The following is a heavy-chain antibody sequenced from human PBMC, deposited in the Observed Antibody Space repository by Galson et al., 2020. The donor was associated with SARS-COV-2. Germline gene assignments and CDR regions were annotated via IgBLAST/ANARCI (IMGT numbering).Heavy chain of an antibody. V-gene: IGHV3-33*06. CDR3: AKDFRFGESLEDY. Sequence: QLGESLKISCAASGFTFSSYGMHWVRQAPGKGLEWVAVIWYDGSNKYYADSVKGRFTISRDNSKNTLYLQMNSLRAEDTAVYYCAKDFRFGESLEDYWGQGTLVTVSS. D-gene: IGHD3-10*01. CDR1: GFTFSSYG. J-gene: IGHJ4*02. CDR2: IWYDGSNK.